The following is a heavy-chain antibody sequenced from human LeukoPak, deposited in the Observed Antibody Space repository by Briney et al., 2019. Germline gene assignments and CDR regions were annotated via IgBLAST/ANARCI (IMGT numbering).Heavy chain of an antibody. CDR2: ISGSGGST. J-gene: IGHJ4*02. Sequence: GGSLTLSCEGSGFTFSSFAMTWVRQAPGKGLEWVSGISGSGGSTYYADSVRGRFTISRDNSKNTLYLQMNSLRAEDTAVYYCATAAYDSRPYYFDYWGQGTLVTVSS. CDR1: GFTFSSFA. D-gene: IGHD3-22*01. CDR3: ATAAYDSRPYYFDY. V-gene: IGHV3-23*01.